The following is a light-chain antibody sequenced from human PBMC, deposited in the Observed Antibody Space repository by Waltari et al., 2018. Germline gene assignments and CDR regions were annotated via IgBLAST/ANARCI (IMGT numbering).Light chain of an antibody. CDR2: EDN. CDR1: SGSIFCHY. Sequence: FMLTPPHSVSESPGVTVTISCTSSSGSIFCHYMQWYQQRPGSAPTTVIYEDNERPSGVPDRFSGAIDGSSNSASLTISGLKTEDEADYYCQSYDGNNWVFGGGTKLTVL. J-gene: IGLJ3*02. CDR3: QSYDGNNWV. V-gene: IGLV6-57*04.